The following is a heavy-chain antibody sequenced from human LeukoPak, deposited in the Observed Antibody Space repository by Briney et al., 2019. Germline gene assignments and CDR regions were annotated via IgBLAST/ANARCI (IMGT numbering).Heavy chain of an antibody. D-gene: IGHD6-19*01. CDR3: ARSRGSSGWYDY. CDR1: GGSISSSNW. CDR2: IFYTGST. J-gene: IGHJ4*02. V-gene: IGHV4-4*02. Sequence: SETLSLTCAVSGGSISSSNWWSWVRQPPGKGLEWIGYIFYTGSTNYNPSLKSRVTISVDTSKNQFSLKLSSVTAADTAVYYCARSRGSSGWYDYWGQGTLVTVSS.